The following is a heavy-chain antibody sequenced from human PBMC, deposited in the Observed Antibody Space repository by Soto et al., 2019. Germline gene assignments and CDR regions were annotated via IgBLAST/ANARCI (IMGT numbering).Heavy chain of an antibody. CDR1: GGSISSGDYY. Sequence: QVQLQESGPGLVKPSQTLSLTCTVSGGSISSGDYYWSSIRQPPGKGLEWIGYIYYSGSTYYNPYLKSRVTISVDTSKNQFSLKLSSVTAADTAVYYCARVEWWLQLRGMDVWGQGTTVTVSS. D-gene: IGHD1-1*01. V-gene: IGHV4-30-4*01. CDR2: IYYSGST. J-gene: IGHJ6*02. CDR3: ARVEWWLQLRGMDV.